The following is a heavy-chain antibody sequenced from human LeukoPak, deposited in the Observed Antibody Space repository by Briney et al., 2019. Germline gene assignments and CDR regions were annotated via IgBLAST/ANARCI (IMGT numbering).Heavy chain of an antibody. CDR2: IYYSGST. CDR1: GGSISSYY. V-gene: IGHV4-59*01. Sequence: SETLSLTCTVSGGSISSYYWSWIRQPPGKGLEWIGYIYYSGSTNYNPSLKSRVTISVDTSKNQFSLKLGSVTAADTAVYYCARIRITMVRGVIRPMRFDYWGQGTLVTVSS. J-gene: IGHJ4*02. CDR3: ARIRITMVRGVIRPMRFDY. D-gene: IGHD3-10*01.